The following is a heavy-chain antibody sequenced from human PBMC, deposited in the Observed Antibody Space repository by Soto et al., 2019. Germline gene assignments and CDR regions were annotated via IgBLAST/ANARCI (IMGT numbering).Heavy chain of an antibody. CDR3: VDARAGRLGVDY. J-gene: IGHJ4*02. CDR1: GFTFSSYA. Sequence: EVQLLESGGGLVQPGGSLRLSCAASGFTFSSYAMSWVRQAPGKGLEWVSAISGSGGSTYYADSVKGRFTISRDNSKNTLYLQMNSLRAEDTAVYYCVDARAGRLGVDYWGQGTLVTVSS. D-gene: IGHD3-16*01. V-gene: IGHV3-23*01. CDR2: ISGSGGST.